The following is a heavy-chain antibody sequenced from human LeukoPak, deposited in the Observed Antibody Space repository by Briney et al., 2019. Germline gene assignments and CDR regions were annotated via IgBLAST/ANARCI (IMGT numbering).Heavy chain of an antibody. CDR1: GFTFSSYT. Sequence: GWSLRLSCAASGFTFSSYTMNWVRQAPGTGLEWVSSISTSSSYINYADSVKGRFTISRDNAKKSLYLQMNSLRAEDTAVYYCARVYQGVSLFDGIDYWGQGTLVTVSS. D-gene: IGHD3-10*01. CDR2: ISTSSSYI. J-gene: IGHJ4*02. CDR3: ARVYQGVSLFDGIDY. V-gene: IGHV3-21*01.